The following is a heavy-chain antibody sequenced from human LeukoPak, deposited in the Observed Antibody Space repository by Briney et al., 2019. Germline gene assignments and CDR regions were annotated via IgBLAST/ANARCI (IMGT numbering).Heavy chain of an antibody. CDR1: GGSISSYY. CDR2: IYYSGST. Sequence: SSETLSLTCTVSGGSISSYYWSWIRQPPGKGLEWIGYIYYSGSTNYNPSLKSRVTISVDTSKNQFSLKLSSVTAVDTAVYYCARAPSQISGSFNFDYWGQGTLVTVSS. D-gene: IGHD1-26*01. CDR3: ARAPSQISGSFNFDY. V-gene: IGHV4-59*01. J-gene: IGHJ4*02.